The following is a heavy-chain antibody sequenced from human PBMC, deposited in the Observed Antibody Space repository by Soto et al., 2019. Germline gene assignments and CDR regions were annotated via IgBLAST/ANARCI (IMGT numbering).Heavy chain of an antibody. V-gene: IGHV4-59*08. D-gene: IGHD3-9*01. CDR2: VFYSGIT. Sequence: SETLSLTCTVSGGSISSYYWSWIRQPPGKGLEWIGYVFYSGITNYNPSLKTRVTISVDTSKSQFSLKLNSVTAADTAVYFCARLEGLATISYYFDFWGQGALVTVSS. J-gene: IGHJ4*02. CDR1: GGSISSYY. CDR3: ARLEGLATISYYFDF.